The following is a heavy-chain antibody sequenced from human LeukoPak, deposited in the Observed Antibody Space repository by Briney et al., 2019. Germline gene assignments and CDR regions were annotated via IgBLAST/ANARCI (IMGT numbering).Heavy chain of an antibody. CDR3: ARDRPILWLGELYYFDY. J-gene: IGHJ4*02. V-gene: IGHV4-4*02. Sequence: SGTLSLTCAVSGGSISSSNWWSWVRQPPGKGLEWFGEIYHSGSTNYNPSLKSRVTISVDKSKNQFSLKLSSVTAADTAVYYCARDRPILWLGELYYFDYWGQGTLVTVSS. CDR1: GGSISSSNW. CDR2: IYHSGST. D-gene: IGHD3-10*01.